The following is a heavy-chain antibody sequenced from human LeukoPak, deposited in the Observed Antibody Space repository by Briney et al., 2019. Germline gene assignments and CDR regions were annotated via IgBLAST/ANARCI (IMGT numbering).Heavy chain of an antibody. D-gene: IGHD5-18*01. V-gene: IGHV3-23*01. CDR2: IGSYGGYI. CDR1: GFRSGFGFYSYA. J-gene: IGHJ4*02. CDR3: AKGPVDTALVPDWDYFDS. Sequence: GGSLTLSCAASGFRSGFGFYSYALTWVRQAPAEVQQWVPCIGSYGGYIYYADSVKGRFVLSRDTSRDTLYLYMNSVSADATAVYYGAKGPVDTALVPDWDYFDSWGQGTLVTVCS.